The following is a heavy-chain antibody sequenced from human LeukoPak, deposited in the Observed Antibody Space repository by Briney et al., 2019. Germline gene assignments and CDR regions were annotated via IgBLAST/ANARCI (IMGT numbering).Heavy chain of an antibody. CDR3: ARAGYCSGGSCYGSDY. Sequence: PGRSLRLSCAASRFTFSSYGMHWVRQAPGKGLEWVAAIWYDGSIQYYADSVKGRFTISRDNSKNTLYLQMDSLRAEDTAVYYCARAGYCSGGSCYGSDYWGQGTLVSVSS. CDR1: RFTFSSYG. J-gene: IGHJ4*02. D-gene: IGHD2-15*01. V-gene: IGHV3-33*08. CDR2: IWYDGSIQ.